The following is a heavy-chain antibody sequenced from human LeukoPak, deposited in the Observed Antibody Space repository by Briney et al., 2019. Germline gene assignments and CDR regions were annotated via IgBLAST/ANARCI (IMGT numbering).Heavy chain of an antibody. D-gene: IGHD2-15*01. CDR1: GYTFTSYG. CDR2: ISVYNGNT. J-gene: IGHJ6*03. Sequence: GASVTVSCKASGYTFTSYGISWIRQAPRQGLEWMGWISVYNGNTNYVQKFQDRVTMTTDTSTSTAYMELRSLRSDDTAVYYCARSVEGYCSGGSCYYYYYYMDVWGKGTTVTVSS. CDR3: ARSVEGYCSGGSCYYYYYYMDV. V-gene: IGHV1-18*01.